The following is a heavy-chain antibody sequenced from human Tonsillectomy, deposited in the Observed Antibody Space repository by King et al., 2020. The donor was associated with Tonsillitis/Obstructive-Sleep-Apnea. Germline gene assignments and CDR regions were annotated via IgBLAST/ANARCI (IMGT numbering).Heavy chain of an antibody. V-gene: IGHV3-33*01. Sequence: VQLVESGGGVVQPGRSLRLSCAASGFTFSSYGMHWVRQAPGKGLEGVAVIWYDGSNKYYADSVKGRFTISRDNSKNTLYLQMNSLRAEDTAVYYCARGLGSGSYRNWYFDLWGRGTLVTVSS. CDR3: ARGLGSGSYRNWYFDL. CDR2: IWYDGSNK. CDR1: GFTFSSYG. D-gene: IGHD1-26*01. J-gene: IGHJ2*01.